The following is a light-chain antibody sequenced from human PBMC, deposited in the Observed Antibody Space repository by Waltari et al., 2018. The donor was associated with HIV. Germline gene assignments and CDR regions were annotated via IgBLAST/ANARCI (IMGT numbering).Light chain of an antibody. V-gene: IGLV2-8*01. CDR2: EVT. J-gene: IGLJ2*01. Sequence: QSTLTQPPSASGSPGQSVTISCTGTSSDIGGYNYVSWYKQHPGKAPKLIMTEVTKRPSGVPVRFSGSKSGNSASLTVSGLQADDEALYYCSSFAPTNKFYVLFGGGTTLTVL. CDR1: SSDIGGYNY. CDR3: SSFAPTNKFYVL.